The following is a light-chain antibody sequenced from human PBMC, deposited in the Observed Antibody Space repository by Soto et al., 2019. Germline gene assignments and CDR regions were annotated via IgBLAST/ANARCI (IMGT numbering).Light chain of an antibody. CDR3: QQYSSYWT. CDR1: QSVDTN. CDR2: GVS. J-gene: IGKJ1*01. Sequence: EIVMTQSPATLSLSPGDTATLSCRASQSVDTNLAWYVQKPGQAPRRLMYGVSTWGTGVTARFSGSGSGTEFTLTINSLQPDDFATYYCQQYSSYWTFGQGTKVDIK. V-gene: IGKV3D-15*01.